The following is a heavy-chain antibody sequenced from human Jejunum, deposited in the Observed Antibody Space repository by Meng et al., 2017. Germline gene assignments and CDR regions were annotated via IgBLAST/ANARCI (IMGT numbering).Heavy chain of an antibody. CDR1: GASISSSTW. V-gene: IGHV4-4*02. CDR3: ARGDTGYSGYVFGY. Sequence: QVQLQESGPRLVKPSGTLSLTCAVSGASISSSTWWSWVRQPPGKGLEWIGEIYRSGSTYYNPSLKSRVTISVDKSNNQFSLKLSSVTAADTAVYYCARGDTGYSGYVFGYWGQGTLVTVSS. D-gene: IGHD5-12*01. J-gene: IGHJ4*02. CDR2: IYRSGST.